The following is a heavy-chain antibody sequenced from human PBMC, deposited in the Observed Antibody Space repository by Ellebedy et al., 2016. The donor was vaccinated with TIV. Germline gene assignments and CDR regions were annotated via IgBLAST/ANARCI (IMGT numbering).Heavy chain of an antibody. V-gene: IGHV4-34*01. CDR3: ARGPYGSGSAYFDY. CDR2: INHSGST. J-gene: IGHJ4*02. Sequence: MPSETLSLTCTVSGGSISSYYWSWIRQPPGKGLEWIGEINHSGSTNYNPSLKSRVTISVDTSKNQFSLKLSSVTAADTAVYYCARGPYGSGSAYFDYWGQGTLVTVSS. CDR1: GGSISSYY. D-gene: IGHD3-10*01.